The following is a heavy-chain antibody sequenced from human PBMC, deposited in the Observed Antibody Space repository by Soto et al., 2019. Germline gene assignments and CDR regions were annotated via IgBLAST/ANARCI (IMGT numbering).Heavy chain of an antibody. CDR3: ARDPDAYLSLWGYDY. CDR2: VSATGATT. D-gene: IGHD3-16*01. CDR1: GFTFSYYA. V-gene: IGHV3-23*01. J-gene: IGHJ4*02. Sequence: DVHLLESGGGLVQTGGSLRLSCAASGFTFSYYAMNWVRQAPGKGLEWVAHVSATGATTHYADSVNGRFTISRDNSKNTLFLQMNSLRAEDTALYYCARDPDAYLSLWGYDYWGQGTLVTASS.